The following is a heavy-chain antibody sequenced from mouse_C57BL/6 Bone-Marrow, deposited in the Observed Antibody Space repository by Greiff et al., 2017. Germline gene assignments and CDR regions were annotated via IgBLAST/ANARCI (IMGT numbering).Heavy chain of an antibody. CDR2: IWRGGST. J-gene: IGHJ2*01. CDR1: GFSLTSYG. D-gene: IGHD1-1*01. V-gene: IGHV2-5*01. CDR3: AKDGGSSRYYFDY. Sequence: QVQLQQSGPGLVQPSQSLSITCTVSGFSLTSYGVHWVRQSPGKGLEWLGVIWRGGSTDYNAAFMPRLSITKDNSKSQVFFKMNRLQADDTAIYYCAKDGGSSRYYFDYWGQGTTLTVSS.